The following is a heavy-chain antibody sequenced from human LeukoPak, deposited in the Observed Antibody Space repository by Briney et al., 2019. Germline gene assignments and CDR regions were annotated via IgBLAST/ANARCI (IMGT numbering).Heavy chain of an antibody. D-gene: IGHD6-13*01. CDR2: LSSSGSTI. CDR1: GFTFSSYE. Sequence: QAGGSLRLSCAASGFTFSSYEMNWVRQAPGKGLEWVSYLSSSGSTIYYADSVKGRFTISRDNAKNSLYLQMNSLRAEDTAVYYCARTAGTLDYWGQGTLVTVSS. V-gene: IGHV3-48*03. J-gene: IGHJ4*02. CDR3: ARTAGTLDY.